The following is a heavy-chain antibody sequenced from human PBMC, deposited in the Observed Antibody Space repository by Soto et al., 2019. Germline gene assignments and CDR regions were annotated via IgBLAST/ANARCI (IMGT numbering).Heavy chain of an antibody. V-gene: IGHV1-69*06. J-gene: IGHJ6*02. Sequence: SVKVSCKASGGTFSSYAISWVRQAPGQGLEWMGGIIPIFGTANYAQKFQGRVTITADKSTSTAYMELSSLRSEDTAVYYCARAYSSGWYYYYGMDVWGQGTKVTVYS. CDR3: ARAYSSGWYYYYGMDV. D-gene: IGHD6-19*01. CDR2: IIPIFGTA. CDR1: GGTFSSYA.